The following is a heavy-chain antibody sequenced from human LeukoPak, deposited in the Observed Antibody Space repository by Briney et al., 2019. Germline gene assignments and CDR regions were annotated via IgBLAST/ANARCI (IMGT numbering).Heavy chain of an antibody. CDR2: IIPILGIA. Sequence: SVKGSCKASGGTFSSYTISWVRQAPGQGLEWMGRIIPILGIANYAQKFQGRVTITADKSTSTAYMELSSLRSEDTAVYYCATLPSSYCGGDCYPRVWGQGTLVTVSS. J-gene: IGHJ4*02. CDR3: ATLPSSYCGGDCYPRV. V-gene: IGHV1-69*02. CDR1: GGTFSSYT. D-gene: IGHD2-21*02.